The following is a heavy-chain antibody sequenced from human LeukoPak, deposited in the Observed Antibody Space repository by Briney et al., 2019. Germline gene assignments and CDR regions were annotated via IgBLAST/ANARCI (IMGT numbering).Heavy chain of an antibody. CDR1: GFTFSNYG. D-gene: IGHD5-24*01. Sequence: PGGSLRLSRVGSGFTFSNYGMHWVRQGPGKGLEWVALIWYDGSRKFYSDSVRGRFTISRDNSKNTLYLEMDSLRDEDTAKYYCAKARDGYNYGHHWGQGTLVTVSS. CDR3: AKARDGYNYGHH. J-gene: IGHJ4*02. CDR2: IWYDGSRK. V-gene: IGHV3-33*03.